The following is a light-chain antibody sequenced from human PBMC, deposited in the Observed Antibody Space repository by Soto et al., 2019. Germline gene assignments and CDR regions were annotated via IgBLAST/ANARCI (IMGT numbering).Light chain of an antibody. Sequence: EIVMTQSPATLSVSPGERATLSCRASQSVSSNLAWYQQKPGQAPRLLIYGASTRATGIPARFSGSGSGTEFTLTISGLQSEDFAVYYCQQYKNLPPTCGQGTKVEIK. J-gene: IGKJ1*01. V-gene: IGKV3-15*01. CDR3: QQYKNLPPT. CDR1: QSVSSN. CDR2: GAS.